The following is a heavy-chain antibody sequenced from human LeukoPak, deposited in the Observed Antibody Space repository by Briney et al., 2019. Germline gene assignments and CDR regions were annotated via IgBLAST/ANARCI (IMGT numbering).Heavy chain of an antibody. J-gene: IGHJ4*02. CDR1: GGSFSGYY. V-gene: IGHV4-34*01. Sequence: PSETLSLTCAVYGGSFSGYYWSWIRPPPGKGLRWFGEINHSGNTNYNPSLKSRVTISVDTSKNQFSLKLSSVTAADTAVYYCARRRRVYYYYDSSGYADYWGQGTLVTVSS. D-gene: IGHD3-22*01. CDR2: INHSGNT. CDR3: ARRRRVYYYYDSSGYADY.